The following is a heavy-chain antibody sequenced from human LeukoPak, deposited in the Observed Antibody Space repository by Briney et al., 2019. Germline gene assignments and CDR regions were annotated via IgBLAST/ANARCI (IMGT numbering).Heavy chain of an antibody. D-gene: IGHD3-22*01. Sequence: GGSLRLSCAASGFTFSSYAMSWVRQAPGKGLEWVSAIRGSGGSTYYADSVKGRFTISRDNSKNTLYLQMNSLRAEDTAVYYCARDWRDSSGKFPNDAFDIWGQGTMVTVSS. CDR2: IRGSGGST. V-gene: IGHV3-23*01. J-gene: IGHJ3*02. CDR3: ARDWRDSSGKFPNDAFDI. CDR1: GFTFSSYA.